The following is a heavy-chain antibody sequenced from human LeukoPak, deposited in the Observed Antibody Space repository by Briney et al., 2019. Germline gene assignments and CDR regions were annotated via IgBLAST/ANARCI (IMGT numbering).Heavy chain of an antibody. CDR2: IYYSGST. J-gene: IGHJ4*02. Sequence: PSETLSLTCTVSGGSISSYYWSWIRQPPGKGLEWIGDIYYSGSTNYNPSLKSRVTISVDTSKNQFSLKLSSVTAADTAVYYCARDPIKGTGTTVGGDYWGQGTLVTVSS. CDR3: ARDPIKGTGTTVGGDY. V-gene: IGHV4-59*01. D-gene: IGHD1-7*01. CDR1: GGSISSYY.